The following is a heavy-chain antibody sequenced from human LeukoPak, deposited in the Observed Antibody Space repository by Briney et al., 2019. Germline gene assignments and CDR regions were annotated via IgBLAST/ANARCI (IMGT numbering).Heavy chain of an antibody. CDR3: AREGRRNYDILTGYSRGYFDY. CDR1: GGSISSYY. J-gene: IGHJ4*02. Sequence: SETLSLTCTVSGGSISSYYWSWIRQPPGKGLEWIGYFYYSGSTNYNPSLKSRVTISVDTSKNQFSLKLSSVTAADTAVYYCAREGRRNYDILTGYSRGYFDYWGQGTLVTVSS. D-gene: IGHD3-9*01. CDR2: FYYSGST. V-gene: IGHV4-59*01.